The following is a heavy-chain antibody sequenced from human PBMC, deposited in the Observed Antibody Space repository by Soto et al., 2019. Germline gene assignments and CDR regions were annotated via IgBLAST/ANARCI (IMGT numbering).Heavy chain of an antibody. CDR1: GFTFSDYY. Sequence: GGSLRLSCAASGFTFSDYYMSWIRQAPGKGLEWVSYISSSSSYTNYADSVKGRFTISRDNAKNSLYLQMNSLRAEDTAVYYCARPMTTVTSYYYYGMDVWGQGTTVTVSS. V-gene: IGHV3-11*06. D-gene: IGHD4-4*01. CDR3: ARPMTTVTSYYYYGMDV. CDR2: ISSSSSYT. J-gene: IGHJ6*02.